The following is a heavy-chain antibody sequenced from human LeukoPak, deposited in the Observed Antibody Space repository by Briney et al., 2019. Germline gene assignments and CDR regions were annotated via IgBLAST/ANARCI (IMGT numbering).Heavy chain of an antibody. CDR3: AGGRNWEGSIGYCSGGSCYSFDY. J-gene: IGHJ4*02. CDR1: GFTFSSYA. Sequence: GGSLRLSCAASGFTFSSYAMSWVRQAPGKGLEWVSAISGSGGSTYYADSVKGRFTISRDNSKNTLYLQMNSLRAEDTAVYYCAGGRNWEGSIGYCSGGSCYSFDYWGQGTLVTVSS. CDR2: ISGSGGST. D-gene: IGHD2-15*01. V-gene: IGHV3-23*01.